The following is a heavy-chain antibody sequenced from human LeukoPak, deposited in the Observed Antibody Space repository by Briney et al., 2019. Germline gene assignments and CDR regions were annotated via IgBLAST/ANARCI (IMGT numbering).Heavy chain of an antibody. CDR3: ARAETDCSSTSCYGDWFDP. V-gene: IGHV4-30-2*01. J-gene: IGHJ5*02. CDR2: IYHRGST. CDR1: GGSISSGGYS. D-gene: IGHD2-2*01. Sequence: SQTLSLTRAVSGGSISSGGYSWSWIRQPPGKGLEWIGYIYHRGSTYYNPSLTRRVTISVDRSKNQFSLKLSSVTAADTAVYYCARAETDCSSTSCYGDWFDPWGQGTLVTVSS.